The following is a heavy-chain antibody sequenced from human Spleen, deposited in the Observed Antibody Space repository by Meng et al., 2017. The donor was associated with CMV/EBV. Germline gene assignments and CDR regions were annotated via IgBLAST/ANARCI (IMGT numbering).Heavy chain of an antibody. CDR3: SYSVGLGYFDY. V-gene: IGHV1-46*01. J-gene: IGHJ4*02. D-gene: IGHD5/OR15-5a*01. CDR1: GYTFTSYY. CDR2: INPSGGST. Sequence: ASVKVSCKASGYTFTSYYMHWVRQAPGQGLEWMGIINPSGGSTSYAQKFQGRVTMTRDTSTSTVYMELSRLRSDDTAVYYCSYSVGLGYFDYWGQGSLVTVSS.